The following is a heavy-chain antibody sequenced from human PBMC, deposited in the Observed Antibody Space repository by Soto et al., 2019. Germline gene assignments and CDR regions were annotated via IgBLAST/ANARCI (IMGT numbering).Heavy chain of an antibody. Sequence: QVQLVESGGGVVQPGRSLRLSCAASGFTFNNYGMHWVRQAPGKGLEWLAVIWNDGSNNYYANSVKGRFTISRDNSKNTLYLQMNSLSDEDAAVYYCARRQIPPPTRGAANARGGMDVWGQGTTVTVSS. D-gene: IGHD6-25*01. CDR2: IWNDGSNN. J-gene: IGHJ6*02. V-gene: IGHV3-33*01. CDR3: ARRQIPPPTRGAANARGGMDV. CDR1: GFTFNNYG.